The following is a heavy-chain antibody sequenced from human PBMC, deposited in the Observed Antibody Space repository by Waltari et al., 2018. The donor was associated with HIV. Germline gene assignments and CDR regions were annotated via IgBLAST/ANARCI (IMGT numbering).Heavy chain of an antibody. CDR3: ARDNGYFDY. J-gene: IGHJ4*02. CDR2: ISYDGSNK. V-gene: IGHV3-30*01. CDR1: GFTFSSYA. Sequence: QVQLVESGGGVVQPGRSLRLSCAASGFTFSSYAMHWVRQAPGKGLEWVAVISYDGSNKYYADSVKGRFTISRDNSKNTLYLQMNSLRAEDTALYYCARDNGYFDYWGQGTLVTVSS. D-gene: IGHD4-17*01.